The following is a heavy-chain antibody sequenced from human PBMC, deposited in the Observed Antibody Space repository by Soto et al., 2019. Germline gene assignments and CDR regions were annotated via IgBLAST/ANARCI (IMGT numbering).Heavy chain of an antibody. D-gene: IGHD2-2*01. Sequence: PSETLSLTFNSSSSLISTCYWSRMRQTPGLGLEWLGYIYYSGTTTYNPSLKSRVTISVDTSKKQFSLKLNSVTAADTAVYYCASGDCSITNCYASLDHWGQGTPVTVSS. CDR3: ASGDCSITNCYASLDH. CDR1: SSLISTCY. CDR2: IYYSGTT. J-gene: IGHJ4*02. V-gene: IGHV4-59*01.